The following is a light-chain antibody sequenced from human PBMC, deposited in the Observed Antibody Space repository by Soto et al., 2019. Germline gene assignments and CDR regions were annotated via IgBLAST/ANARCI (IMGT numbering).Light chain of an antibody. CDR2: GAS. J-gene: IGKJ4*01. Sequence: EIVLTHSPGTLSVSPLERATLSWMAVQSVSSSYLAWYQQKPGQAPRLLIYGASSRATGIPDRFSVSGSGTDFTLTISSLQPEDFATYFCQQSYSNPLTFGGGTKVDIK. V-gene: IGKV3-20*01. CDR3: QQSYSNPLT. CDR1: QSVSSSY.